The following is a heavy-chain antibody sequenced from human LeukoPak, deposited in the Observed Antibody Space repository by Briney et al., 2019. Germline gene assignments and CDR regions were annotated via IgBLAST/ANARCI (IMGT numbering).Heavy chain of an antibody. D-gene: IGHD5-18*01. CDR1: GGSISSYC. CDR2: IYYSGST. CDR3: ARGGSMVDTAMDNAFDI. J-gene: IGHJ3*02. Sequence: SETLSLTCTVSGGSISSYCWSWIRQPPGKGLEWIGYIYYSGSTNYNPSLKSRVTISVDTSKNQFSLKLSSVTAADTAVYYCARGGSMVDTAMDNAFDIWGQGTMVTVSS. V-gene: IGHV4-59*01.